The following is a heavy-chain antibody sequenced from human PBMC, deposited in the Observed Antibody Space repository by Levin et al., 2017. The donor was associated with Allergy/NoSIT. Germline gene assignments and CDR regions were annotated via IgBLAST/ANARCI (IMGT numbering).Heavy chain of an antibody. CDR3: ARVERWFDS. CDR1: GGSISTYY. CDR2: IFYTGST. J-gene: IGHJ5*01. Sequence: SETLSLTCTVSGGSISTYYWNWIRQPPGKGLEWIGHIFYTGSTDYNPSLKSRVIISMDTSKNQFSLKLTSVTAADTAVYYCARVERWFDSWGQGTLVIVSS. V-gene: IGHV4-59*12.